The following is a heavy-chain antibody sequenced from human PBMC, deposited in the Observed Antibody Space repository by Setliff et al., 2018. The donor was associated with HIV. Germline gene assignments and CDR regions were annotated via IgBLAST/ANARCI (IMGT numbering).Heavy chain of an antibody. D-gene: IGHD3-16*01. CDR1: GGSISRGDYY. CDR3: ARDLRAESDLPLGYFDY. Sequence: PSETLSLTCTVSGGSISRGDYYWNWIRQPAGKGLEWIGHIYTSGSTSGSTYYNPSLKSRVTISVDTSKNQFSLKLSSVTAADTAVYYCARDLRAESDLPLGYFDYWGQGTLVTVSS. V-gene: IGHV4-61*09. J-gene: IGHJ4*02. CDR2: IYTSGSTSGST.